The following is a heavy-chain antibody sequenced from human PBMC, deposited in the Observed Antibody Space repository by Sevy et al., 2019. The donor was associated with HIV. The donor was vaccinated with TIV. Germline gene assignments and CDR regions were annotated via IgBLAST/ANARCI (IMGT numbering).Heavy chain of an antibody. CDR2: IYHSGST. D-gene: IGHD4-17*01. J-gene: IGHJ4*02. Sequence: SETLSLTCAVSGYSISSGYYRGWIRQPPGKGLEWIGSIYHSGSTYYNPSLKSLITMSVDTSKNQFSLKLSSVTAADTAVYYCARRFWTTVDLYYFDYWGQGTLVTVSS. CDR3: ARRFWTTVDLYYFDY. V-gene: IGHV4-38-2*01. CDR1: GYSISSGYY.